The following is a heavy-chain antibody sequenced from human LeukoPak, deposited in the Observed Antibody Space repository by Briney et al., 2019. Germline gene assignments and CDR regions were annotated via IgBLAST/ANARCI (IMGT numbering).Heavy chain of an antibody. CDR1: TFTFSIYG. Sequence: GGSLRLSCAASTFTFSIYGMHWVRQAPGKGLGWVAFIQYDGNKRYYADSVKGRFTISRDNSKNTLYLQMNSLRPEDTALYYCANTMYSSAWSPFDYWGRGTLVTVSS. CDR3: ANTMYSSAWSPFDY. V-gene: IGHV3-30*02. CDR2: IQYDGNKR. D-gene: IGHD6-19*01. J-gene: IGHJ4*02.